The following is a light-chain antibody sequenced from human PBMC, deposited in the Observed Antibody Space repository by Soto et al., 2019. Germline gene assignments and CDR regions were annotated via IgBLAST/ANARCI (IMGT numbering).Light chain of an antibody. CDR1: QSITSW. CDR2: DAF. Sequence: DIQMTQSPSTLSASVGDRVTITCRASQSITSWLAWYQQKPGKAPKLLIYDAFNLETGVPSRFSGSGSGTEFTLTISSLQPDDFATYYCQQYNSYSRTFGQRTKVEI. V-gene: IGKV1-5*01. CDR3: QQYNSYSRT. J-gene: IGKJ1*01.